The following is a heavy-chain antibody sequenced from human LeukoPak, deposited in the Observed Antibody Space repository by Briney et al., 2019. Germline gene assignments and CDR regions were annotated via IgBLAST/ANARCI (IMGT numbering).Heavy chain of an antibody. V-gene: IGHV3-7*01. CDR3: ARDYTGGWNDY. CDR2: IKQDGSEK. Sequence: GGSLRLSCAASGFTFSSYWMSWVRQAPGKGLEWVANIKQDGSEKHYVDSVKGRFTISRDNTKNSLYLQMNSLRAEDTAVYYCARDYTGGWNDYWGQGTLVIVSS. D-gene: IGHD7-27*01. J-gene: IGHJ4*02. CDR1: GFTFSSYW.